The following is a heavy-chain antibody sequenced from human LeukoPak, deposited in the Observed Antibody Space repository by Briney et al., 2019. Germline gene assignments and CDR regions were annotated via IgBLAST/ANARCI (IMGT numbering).Heavy chain of an antibody. Sequence: GGSLRLSCAASGFTFSSYAMSWVRQAPGKGLEWVSAISGSGGSTYYADSVKGRFTISRDNSKNTLYLQMNSLRAEDTAVYYCAKDDPKSITMVRGALDYWGQGTLVTVSS. CDR3: AKDDPKSITMVRGALDY. V-gene: IGHV3-23*01. J-gene: IGHJ4*02. D-gene: IGHD3-10*01. CDR1: GFTFSSYA. CDR2: ISGSGGST.